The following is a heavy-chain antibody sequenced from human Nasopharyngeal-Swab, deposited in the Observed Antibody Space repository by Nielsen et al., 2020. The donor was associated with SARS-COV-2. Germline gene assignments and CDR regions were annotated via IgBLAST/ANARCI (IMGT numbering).Heavy chain of an antibody. CDR1: GGSFSGYY. CDR2: IHHSGST. Sequence: SQTLSLTCAVYGGSFSGYYWSWIRQPPGKGLEWIGEIHHSGSTDYNPSLKSRVTISVDTSKNQFSLKLSSVTAADTAVFYCARGPVRYDFWSGYYCGFDYWDQGTLVTVSS. V-gene: IGHV4-34*01. D-gene: IGHD3-3*01. J-gene: IGHJ4*02. CDR3: ARGPVRYDFWSGYYCGFDY.